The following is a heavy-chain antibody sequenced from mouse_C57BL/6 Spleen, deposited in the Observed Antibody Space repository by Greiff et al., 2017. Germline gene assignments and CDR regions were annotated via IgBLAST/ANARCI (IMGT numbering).Heavy chain of an antibody. Sequence: QVQLKESGAELVKPGASVKLSCKASGYTFTEYTIHWVKQRSGQGLEWIGWFYPGSGSIKYNEKFKDKATLTADKSSSTVYMELRILTSEYSAVYVGARLYTIVAHYCDYWGQGTTLTVSS. J-gene: IGHJ2*01. CDR2: FYPGSGSI. CDR3: ARLYTIVAHYCDY. D-gene: IGHD1-1*01. V-gene: IGHV1-62-2*01. CDR1: GYTFTEYT.